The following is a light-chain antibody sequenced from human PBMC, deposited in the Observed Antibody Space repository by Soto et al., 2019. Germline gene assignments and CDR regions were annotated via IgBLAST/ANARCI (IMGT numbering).Light chain of an antibody. CDR3: QQSYSIPYT. CDR2: AAS. Sequence: DLQMTQSPSSLSASVGDRVTITCRASQSIRSYLNWYQQKPGKVPKLLIYAASSLQSGVPSRFSGSGSGTDFTLTISSLQPEDFATYYCQQSYSIPYTFGQGTKVEIK. V-gene: IGKV1-39*01. CDR1: QSIRSY. J-gene: IGKJ2*01.